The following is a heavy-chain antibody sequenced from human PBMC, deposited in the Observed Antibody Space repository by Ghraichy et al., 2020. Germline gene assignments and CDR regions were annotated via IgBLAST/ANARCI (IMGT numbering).Heavy chain of an antibody. V-gene: IGHV3-49*04. J-gene: IGHJ4*02. CDR1: GFTFGDYA. CDR2: IRSKASGGTT. CDR3: TRNSGGNSMRTEY. D-gene: IGHD4-23*01. Sequence: GGSLRLSCTASGFTFGDYAMGWVRQAPGKGLEWVGFIRSKASGGTTEYAASVKGRVTISRDDSKNIVYLQVSSLKTEDTAVYYCTRNSGGNSMRTEYWGQGSLVTISS.